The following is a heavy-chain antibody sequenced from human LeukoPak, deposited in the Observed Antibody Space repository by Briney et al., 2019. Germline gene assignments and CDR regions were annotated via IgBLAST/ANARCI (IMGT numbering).Heavy chain of an antibody. Sequence: GGSLRLSCAASGFTFSSYSMNWVRQAPGKGPEWISYISTRSNTIYYADSVKGRFTISRDNSKNTLYLQMNSLRAEDTAVYYCAFQRGGGKDYWGQGTLVTVSS. CDR2: ISTRSNTI. D-gene: IGHD6-25*01. V-gene: IGHV3-48*01. J-gene: IGHJ4*02. CDR3: AFQRGGGKDY. CDR1: GFTFSSYS.